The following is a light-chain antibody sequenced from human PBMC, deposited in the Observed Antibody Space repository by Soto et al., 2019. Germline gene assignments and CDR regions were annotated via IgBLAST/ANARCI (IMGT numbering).Light chain of an antibody. V-gene: IGKV1-5*03. J-gene: IGKJ1*01. Sequence: DIQMTQSPSTLSGSVGDRVTITCRASQTISSWLAWYQQKPGKAPKLLIYKASTLKSGVPSRFSGSGSGTEFTLTISSRQPDDVSTYYCQHYKSYSEAFGQGTKVELK. CDR3: QHYKSYSEA. CDR2: KAS. CDR1: QTISSW.